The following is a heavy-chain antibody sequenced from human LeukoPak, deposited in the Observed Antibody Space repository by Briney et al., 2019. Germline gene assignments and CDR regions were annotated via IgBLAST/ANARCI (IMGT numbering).Heavy chain of an antibody. CDR3: ARDCPPHSLTPHAFDI. Sequence: PSETLSLTCTVSGGSISSYYWSWIRQPPGKGLEWIGYIYYSGSTNYNPSLKSRVTISVDTSKNQFSLKLSSVTAADTAVYYCARDCPPHSLTPHAFDIWGQGTMVTVSS. CDR1: GGSISSYY. J-gene: IGHJ3*02. V-gene: IGHV4-59*01. D-gene: IGHD4-23*01. CDR2: IYYSGST.